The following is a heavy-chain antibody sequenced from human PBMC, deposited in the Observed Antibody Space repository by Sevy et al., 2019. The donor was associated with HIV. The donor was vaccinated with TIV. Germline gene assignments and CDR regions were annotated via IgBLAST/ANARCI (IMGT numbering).Heavy chain of an antibody. D-gene: IGHD5-18*01. CDR2: IYYSGST. Sequence: SETLSLTCTVSGGSISSYYWSWIRQPPGKGLEWIGYIYYSGSTNYNPSLKSRVTISVDTSKNQFSLKLSSVTAADTAVYYCAGGRYSYRGYYVDYWGQGTLVTVSS. V-gene: IGHV4-59*01. J-gene: IGHJ4*02. CDR3: AGGRYSYRGYYVDY. CDR1: GGSISSYY.